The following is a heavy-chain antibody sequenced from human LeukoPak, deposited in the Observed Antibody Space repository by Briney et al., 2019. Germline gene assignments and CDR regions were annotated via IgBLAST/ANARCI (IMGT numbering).Heavy chain of an antibody. J-gene: IGHJ3*02. CDR2: IYSSGST. CDR1: GGSISGRY. V-gene: IGHV4-59*11. Sequence: SETLSLTCTVSGGSISGRYWTWIRQPPPTGLEWIGDIYSSGSTNYNPPLNSRVTMSVDTSKNQFSLRLTAVTAADTPVYYCARTVSQWLANNAFDIWGQGTMVTVSS. D-gene: IGHD6-19*01. CDR3: ARTVSQWLANNAFDI.